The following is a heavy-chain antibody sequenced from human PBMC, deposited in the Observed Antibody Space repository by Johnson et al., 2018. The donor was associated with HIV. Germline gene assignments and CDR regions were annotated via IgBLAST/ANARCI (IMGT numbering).Heavy chain of an antibody. CDR1: GFTFSNAW. CDR3: TTAKWLLGAFDI. V-gene: IGHV3-15*01. J-gene: IGHJ3*02. D-gene: IGHD3-22*01. Sequence: MLLVESGGGVVQPGRSLRLSCAASGFTFSNAWMSWVRQAPGKGLEWVGRIKSKTDGGTTDYAAPVKGRFTISRDDSKNTLYLQMNSLKTEDTAVYYCTTAKWLLGAFDIWGQGTMVTVSS. CDR2: IKSKTDGGTT.